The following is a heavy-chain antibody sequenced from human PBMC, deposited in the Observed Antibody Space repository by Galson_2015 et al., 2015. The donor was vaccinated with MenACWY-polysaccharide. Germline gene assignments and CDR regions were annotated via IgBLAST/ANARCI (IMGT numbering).Heavy chain of an antibody. V-gene: IGHV4-38-2*02. CDR3: AKVEKYSGSFYILY. D-gene: IGHD1-26*01. J-gene: IGHJ4*02. CDR2: IFHSGTT. Sequence: IRQPPGKGLEWIASIFHSGTTYYNPSLKSRVTISVDTSKNQFSLKLSSVTAADTAVYYCAKVEKYSGSFYILYWGQGTLVTVSS.